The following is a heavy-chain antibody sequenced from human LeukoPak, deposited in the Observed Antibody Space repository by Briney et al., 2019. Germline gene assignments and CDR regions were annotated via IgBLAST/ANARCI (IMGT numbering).Heavy chain of an antibody. CDR1: GVSIDRSDYY. D-gene: IGHD3-16*01. CDR3: ARVGDYAVRD. CDR2: IYYSGST. J-gene: IGHJ4*02. V-gene: IGHV4-61*08. Sequence: SETLSLTCTVSGVSIDRSDYYWSWIRQPPGKGLEWIGYIYYSGSTNYNPSLKSRVTISVDTSKNQFSLKLSSVTAADTAVYYCARVGDYAVRDWGQGTLVTVSS.